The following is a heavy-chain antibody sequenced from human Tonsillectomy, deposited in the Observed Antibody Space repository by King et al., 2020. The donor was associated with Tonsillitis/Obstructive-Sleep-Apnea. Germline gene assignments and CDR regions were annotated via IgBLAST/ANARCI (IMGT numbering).Heavy chain of an antibody. CDR1: GFSLSNARMG. D-gene: IGHD6-19*01. CDR3: ARIKRVAPAVAAYYFDY. Sequence: VTLKESGPVLVKPTETLTLTCTVSGFSLSNARMGVSWIRQPPGKALEWLAHIFSNDEKSYSTSLKSRLTISKDTSKSQVVLTMTNMDPVDTATYYCARIKRVAPAVAAYYFDYWGQGTLVTVSS. CDR2: IFSNDEK. J-gene: IGHJ4*02. V-gene: IGHV2-26*01.